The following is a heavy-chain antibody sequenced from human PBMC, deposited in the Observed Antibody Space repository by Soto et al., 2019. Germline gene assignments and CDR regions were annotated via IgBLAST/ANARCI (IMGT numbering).Heavy chain of an antibody. V-gene: IGHV3-30*18. CDR2: ISYDGSKK. D-gene: IGHD5-12*01. CDR3: AKGYSGYDSTFDY. Sequence: QVQLVESGGGVVQPGRSLRLSCAASGFTFSSYGMHWVRHAPGKGLEWVAVISYDGSKKYYADSVKGRFAISRDNSKNTLYLQMNSLRAEDTAVYYCAKGYSGYDSTFDYWGQGTLVTVSS. CDR1: GFTFSSYG. J-gene: IGHJ4*02.